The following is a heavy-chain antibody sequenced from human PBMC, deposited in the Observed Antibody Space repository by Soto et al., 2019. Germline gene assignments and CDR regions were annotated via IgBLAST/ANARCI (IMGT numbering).Heavy chain of an antibody. Sequence: QVQLQESGPGLVKPSETLSLTCSVSGGSMSNYYWSWIRQPPGKGLEWIGYIYNSVSTTYNPSLKSQVNISGDPSKSPFSLKVSSVTAADTAVYYCASDSGAAYFDYWGQGILVTVSS. D-gene: IGHD1-26*01. CDR2: IYNSVST. CDR1: GGSMSNYY. CDR3: ASDSGAAYFDY. J-gene: IGHJ4*02. V-gene: IGHV4-59*01.